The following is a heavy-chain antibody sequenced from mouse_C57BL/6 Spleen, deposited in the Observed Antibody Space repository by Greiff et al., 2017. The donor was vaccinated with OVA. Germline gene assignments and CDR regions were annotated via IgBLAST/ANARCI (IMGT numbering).Heavy chain of an antibody. CDR3: ARGVKWEYYFDY. V-gene: IGHV1-82*01. D-gene: IGHD4-1*01. CDR2: IYPGDGDT. Sequence: QVQLQQSGPELVKPGASVKISCKASGYAFSSSWMNWVKQRPGQGLEWIGRIYPGDGDTNYNGKFKGKATLTADKSSSTAYMQLSSLTSEDSAVYFCARGVKWEYYFDYWGQGTTLTVSS. J-gene: IGHJ2*01. CDR1: GYAFSSSW.